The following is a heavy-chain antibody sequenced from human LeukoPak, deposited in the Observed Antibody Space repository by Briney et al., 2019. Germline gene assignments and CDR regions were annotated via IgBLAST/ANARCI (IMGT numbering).Heavy chain of an antibody. CDR2: IYYSGIT. J-gene: IGHJ5*02. CDR1: GGSISTYY. Sequence: KPSETLSLACAISGGSISTYYWSWIRQPPGKGLVCIGYIYYSGITKYNPSVKSRVTISVDTSKNQFSLKVSSVTAADTAVYYCARGTNMMASLRFDPWGQGTLVTVSS. V-gene: IGHV4-59*01. D-gene: IGHD2-8*01. CDR3: ARGTNMMASLRFDP.